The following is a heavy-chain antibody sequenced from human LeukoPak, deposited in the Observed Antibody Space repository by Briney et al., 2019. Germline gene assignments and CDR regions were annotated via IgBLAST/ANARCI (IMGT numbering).Heavy chain of an antibody. CDR3: AVWELGTAFDI. D-gene: IGHD3-10*01. J-gene: IGHJ3*02. CDR2: IYHSGST. V-gene: IGHV4-38-2*02. CDR1: GYSINSGYF. Sequence: PSETLSLTCTVSGYSINSGYFWGWIRQPPGKGLEWIGNIYHSGSTYHNPSLKSRVTISVDTSKNQFSLKLSSATAADTAVYYCAVWELGTAFDIWGQGTMVTVSS.